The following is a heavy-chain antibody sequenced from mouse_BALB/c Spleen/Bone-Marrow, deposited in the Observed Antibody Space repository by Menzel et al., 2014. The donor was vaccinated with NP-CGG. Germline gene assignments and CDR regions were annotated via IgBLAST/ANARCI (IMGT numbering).Heavy chain of an antibody. D-gene: IGHD2-1*01. CDR2: INPSNGRT. CDR1: GFTFTSYW. CDR3: ARDGNYRYAMDY. V-gene: IGHV1S81*02. Sequence: VQLQQSGDELVEPGASVRLSCMASGFTFTSYWIHWVKQRPGQGPEWIGEINPSNGRTNYNEKFKRKATLTEDKSSSTAYMQLSSLTSEDSAVYYCARDGNYRYAMDYWGQGTSVTVSS. J-gene: IGHJ4*01.